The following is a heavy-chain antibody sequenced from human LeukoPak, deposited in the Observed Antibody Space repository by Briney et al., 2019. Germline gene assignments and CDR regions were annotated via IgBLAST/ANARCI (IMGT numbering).Heavy chain of an antibody. CDR2: IYPGDSDT. D-gene: IGHD3-10*01. V-gene: IGHV5-51*01. CDR3: AVQKRMDHGSGLDVYFDY. Sequence: GESLKISCQGSGYSFTSYWIGWVRQMPGKGLEWMGIIYPGDSDTRYSPSFQGQVTISADKSISTAYLQWSSLKASDTAMYYCAVQKRMDHGSGLDVYFDYWGQGTLVTVSS. J-gene: IGHJ4*02. CDR1: GYSFTSYW.